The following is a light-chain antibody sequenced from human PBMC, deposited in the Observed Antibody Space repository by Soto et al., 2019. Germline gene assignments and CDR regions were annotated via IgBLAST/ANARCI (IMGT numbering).Light chain of an antibody. Sequence: QSLLTQPPSVSAAPGQTVAISCSGSTSNIGNGYVAWYQYVPGKAPRLLIYENYKRLTWISDRFSGSKSGTSATLGITGLQTGDEAEYYCGTWDNNLNQVVFGPGTKLTVL. V-gene: IGLV1-51*01. CDR1: TSNIGNGY. CDR2: ENY. J-gene: IGLJ2*01. CDR3: GTWDNNLNQVV.